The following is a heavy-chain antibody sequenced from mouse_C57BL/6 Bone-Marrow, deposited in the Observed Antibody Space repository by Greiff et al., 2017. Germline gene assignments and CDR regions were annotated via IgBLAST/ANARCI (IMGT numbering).Heavy chain of an antibody. J-gene: IGHJ1*03. D-gene: IGHD1-1*01. Sequence: QVQLQQPGAELVKPGASVKLSCKASGYTFTSYWMQWVKQRPGQGLEWIGEIDPSDSYTNYNQKFKGKATLTVDTSSSTAYMQLSSLTSEDSAGYYCARRGPYYGGSYWYFDVWGTGTTVTVSS. CDR2: IDPSDSYT. CDR1: GYTFTSYW. V-gene: IGHV1-50*01. CDR3: ARRGPYYGGSYWYFDV.